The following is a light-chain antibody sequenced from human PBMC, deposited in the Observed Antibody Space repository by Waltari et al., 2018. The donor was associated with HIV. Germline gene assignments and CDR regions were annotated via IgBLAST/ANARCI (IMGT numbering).Light chain of an antibody. J-gene: IGKJ4*01. V-gene: IGKV3-20*01. CDR1: QSVSSSY. Sequence: IVLTQSPGTLSLSPGERATLSCRASQSVSSSYLAWYQQKPGQAPMLLIYGASSRATGIPDRFSGSGSGTDFTLTISRLEPEDFAVYYCQQYGSSPRVTFGGGTKVEIK. CDR3: QQYGSSPRVT. CDR2: GAS.